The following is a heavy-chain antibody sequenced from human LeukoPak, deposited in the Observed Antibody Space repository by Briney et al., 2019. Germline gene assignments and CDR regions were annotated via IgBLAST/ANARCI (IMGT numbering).Heavy chain of an antibody. V-gene: IGHV3-23*01. Sequence: GGSLRLSCAASGFTFTTYAVSWVRQAPGKGLEWVSGISGRYETTYYADSVEGRFTISSDISKNTVYLEMKSLKVEDTAVYYCAKDLYTVPGACDFWGQGAPVTVSS. CDR3: AKDLYTVPGACDF. CDR2: ISGRYETT. J-gene: IGHJ4*02. CDR1: GFTFTTYA. D-gene: IGHD6-19*01.